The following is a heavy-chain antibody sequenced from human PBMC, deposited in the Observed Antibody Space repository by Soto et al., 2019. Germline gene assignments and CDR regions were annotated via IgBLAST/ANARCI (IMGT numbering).Heavy chain of an antibody. Sequence: PSETLSLTCTVSGGSISSYYWSWIRQPPGKGLEWIGYIYYSGSTNYNPSLKSRVTISVDTSKNQFSLKLSSVTAADTAVYYCARDKGYCTNGVCYRWFDPWGQGTLVTVSS. J-gene: IGHJ5*02. V-gene: IGHV4-59*01. CDR2: IYYSGST. CDR3: ARDKGYCTNGVCYRWFDP. D-gene: IGHD2-8*01. CDR1: GGSISSYY.